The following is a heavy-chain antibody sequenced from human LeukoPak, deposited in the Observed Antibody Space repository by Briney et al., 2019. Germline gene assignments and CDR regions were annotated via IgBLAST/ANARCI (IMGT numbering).Heavy chain of an antibody. J-gene: IGHJ1*01. D-gene: IGHD3-22*01. Sequence: SETLSLTCTVSGGSISSSSYYWGWVRQPPGTGLEWLGSIYYSGSTYYNPSLKSRVTISVKTSNNQFSLKLSSVTAADTAVYYCARVVQSTDSSGFYLPEYFQHWGQGTLVTVSS. CDR1: GGSISSSSYY. CDR2: IYYSGST. CDR3: ARVVQSTDSSGFYLPEYFQH. V-gene: IGHV4-39*07.